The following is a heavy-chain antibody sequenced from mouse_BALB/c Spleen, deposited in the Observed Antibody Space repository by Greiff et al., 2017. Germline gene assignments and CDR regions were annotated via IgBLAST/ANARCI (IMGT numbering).Heavy chain of an antibody. D-gene: IGHD2-3*01. Sequence: EVHLVESGPELVKPGASVKISCKASGYTFTDYNMHWVKQSHGKSLEWIGYIYPYNGGTGYNQKFKSKATLTVDNSSSTAYMELRSLTSEDSAVYYCARSFDDGYYGDYWGQGTTLTVSS. CDR2: IYPYNGGT. CDR1: GYTFTDYN. CDR3: ARSFDDGYYGDY. V-gene: IGHV1S29*02. J-gene: IGHJ2*01.